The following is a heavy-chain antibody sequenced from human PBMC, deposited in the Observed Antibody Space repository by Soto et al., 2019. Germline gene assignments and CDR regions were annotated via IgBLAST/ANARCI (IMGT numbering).Heavy chain of an antibody. CDR3: ARDLSWAFDH. Sequence: DVQLVESGGGLVQPGGSLRLSCAASGFSFRDHSMNWVRQAPGKGLDWISYIRGTTTISYADSVKGRFTISRDNAENSLYLQMNSLRDEDTAVYYCARDLSWAFDHWGQGALVTVSS. J-gene: IGHJ4*02. CDR1: GFSFRDHS. D-gene: IGHD6-13*01. V-gene: IGHV3-48*02. CDR2: IRGTTTI.